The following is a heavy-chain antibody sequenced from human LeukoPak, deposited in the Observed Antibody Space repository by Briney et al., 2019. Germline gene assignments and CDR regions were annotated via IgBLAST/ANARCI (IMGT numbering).Heavy chain of an antibody. CDR1: GFAFSSYA. CDR3: AKRRGLELLYYYYMDV. Sequence: GGSLRLSCTASGFAFSSYAMSWVRQAPGKGLEWVSAISGSGGSTYYADSVKGRFTISRDNSKNTLYLQMNSLRAEDTAVYYCAKRRGLELLYYYYMDVWGKGTTVTVSS. CDR2: ISGSGGST. D-gene: IGHD1-7*01. V-gene: IGHV3-23*01. J-gene: IGHJ6*03.